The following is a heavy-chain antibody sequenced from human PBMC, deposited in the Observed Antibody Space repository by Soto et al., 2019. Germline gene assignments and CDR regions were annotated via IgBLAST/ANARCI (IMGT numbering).Heavy chain of an antibody. CDR2: IYYRGST. Sequence: QVQLQESGPGLVKPSQTLSLTCTVSGGSISSGGDYWSWIRQHPGKGLEWIGDIYYRGSTHYNPSQKSRVTISEDTSNNQFSLKLSYVTAADTAVYYCARVYRRGYDLSAVDYWGQGTLVTLSA. CDR1: GGSISSGGDY. V-gene: IGHV4-31*03. CDR3: ARVYRRGYDLSAVDY. J-gene: IGHJ4*02. D-gene: IGHD5-12*01.